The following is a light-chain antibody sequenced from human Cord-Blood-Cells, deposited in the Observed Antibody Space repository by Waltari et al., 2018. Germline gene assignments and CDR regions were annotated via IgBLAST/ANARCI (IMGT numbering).Light chain of an antibody. CDR1: RSDVGGYTS. CDR2: EVS. V-gene: IGLV2-14*01. J-gene: IGLJ1*01. Sequence: QSALTQPASVSGSPGQSITISCTGTRSDVGGYTSVSWYQQHPGKAPKLMIYEVSNRPSGVSNRFSGSKSGNTASLTISGLQAEDEADYYCSSYTSSIYVFGTGTKVTVL. CDR3: SSYTSSIYV.